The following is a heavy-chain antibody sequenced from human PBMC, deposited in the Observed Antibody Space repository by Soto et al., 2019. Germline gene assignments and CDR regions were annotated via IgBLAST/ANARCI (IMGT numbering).Heavy chain of an antibody. Sequence: GGSLRLSCAASGFTFSSYAMHWVRQAPGKGLEWVAVISYDGSNKYYADSVKGRFTISRDNSKNTLYLQMNSLRAEDTAVYYCASDKHTMIVVLPWNWFDPWGQGTLVTVSS. J-gene: IGHJ5*02. CDR2: ISYDGSNK. CDR1: GFTFSSYA. V-gene: IGHV3-30-3*01. CDR3: ASDKHTMIVVLPWNWFDP. D-gene: IGHD3-22*01.